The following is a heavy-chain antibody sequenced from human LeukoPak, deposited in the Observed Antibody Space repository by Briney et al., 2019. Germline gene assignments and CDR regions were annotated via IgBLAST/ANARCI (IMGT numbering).Heavy chain of an antibody. D-gene: IGHD1-26*01. V-gene: IGHV1-69*04. Sequence: SVKVSCKASGGTFISYAISWVRQAPGQGLEWMGRIIPILGIANYAQKFQGRVTITADKSTSTAYMELSSLRSEDTAVYYCARGATREDWFDPWGQGTLVTVSS. CDR2: IIPILGIA. CDR1: GGTFISYA. J-gene: IGHJ5*02. CDR3: ARGATREDWFDP.